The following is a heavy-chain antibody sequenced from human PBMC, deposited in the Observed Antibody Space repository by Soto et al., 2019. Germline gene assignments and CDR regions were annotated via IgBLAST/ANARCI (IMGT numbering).Heavy chain of an antibody. CDR2: IYYSGST. CDR1: GGSISSGDYY. CDR3: ARTVQEVGAFDI. V-gene: IGHV4-30-4*01. J-gene: IGHJ3*02. Sequence: QVQLQESGPGLVKPSQTLSLTCTVSGGSISSGDYYWSWIRQPPGKGLEWIGYIYYSGSTYYNPSLQSRATISVDTSKNQFSLKLSSVTAADTAVYYCARTVQEVGAFDIWGQGTMVTVSS. D-gene: IGHD1-26*01.